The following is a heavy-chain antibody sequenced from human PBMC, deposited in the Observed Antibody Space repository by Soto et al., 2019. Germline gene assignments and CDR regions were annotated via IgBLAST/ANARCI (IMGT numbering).Heavy chain of an antibody. D-gene: IGHD1-26*01. CDR2: LKDRSQNYAT. J-gene: IGHJ5*01. V-gene: IGHV3-72*01. CDR3: AREGDARWLDS. Sequence: EVQLVESGGDLVQPGGSARLSCAASGFSVSGWYMDWVRQAPGKGLEWVARLKDRSQNYATEYAASVKGRFTVSRPPSQNSIFLQMNSLKIEDTAVYYCAREGDARWLDSWGQGTLVTVS. CDR1: GFSVSGWY.